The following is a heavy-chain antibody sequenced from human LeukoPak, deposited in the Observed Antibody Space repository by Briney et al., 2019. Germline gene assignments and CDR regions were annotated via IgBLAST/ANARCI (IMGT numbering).Heavy chain of an antibody. CDR2: IYYSGST. CDR1: GGSISNKY. V-gene: IGHV4-59*01. J-gene: IGHJ4*02. D-gene: IGHD5-12*01. CDR3: ASVDGPIDY. Sequence: SETLSLTCTVSGGSISNKYWSWIRQPPGKGLEWIGYIYYSGSTNYNPSLKSRVTILVDTSKNQFSLKLSSVTAADTAVYYCASVDGPIDYWGQGTLVTVSS.